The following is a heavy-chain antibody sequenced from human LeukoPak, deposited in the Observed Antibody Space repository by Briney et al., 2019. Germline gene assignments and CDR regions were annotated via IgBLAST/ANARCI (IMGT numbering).Heavy chain of an antibody. V-gene: IGHV3-23*01. Sequence: GGSLRLSCAASGFTFSSYGMSWVRQAPGKGLEWVSVISGSGGSTYYADSVKGRFTISRDNSKNTLFLQMNSLRAEDTAVYYCAKAYSGYSHFDYWGQGTLVTVSS. J-gene: IGHJ4*02. CDR1: GFTFSSYG. D-gene: IGHD5-12*01. CDR3: AKAYSGYSHFDY. CDR2: ISGSGGST.